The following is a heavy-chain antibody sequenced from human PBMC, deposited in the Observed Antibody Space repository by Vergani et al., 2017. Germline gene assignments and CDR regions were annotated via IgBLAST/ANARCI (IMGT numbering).Heavy chain of an antibody. Sequence: QVQLVESGGGVVQRGGSLRLSCATSGFTLSNYDMQWIRQGPGKGLEFVASIQFDGSNQYYADSVKGRFTLSRDFSKNPLYLQMNSLRTDDTATYYCAKHFRGWGIDYWGQGTQVIVSS. CDR2: IQFDGSNQ. D-gene: IGHD3-16*01. CDR1: GFTLSNYD. CDR3: AKHFRGWGIDY. J-gene: IGHJ4*02. V-gene: IGHV3-30*02.